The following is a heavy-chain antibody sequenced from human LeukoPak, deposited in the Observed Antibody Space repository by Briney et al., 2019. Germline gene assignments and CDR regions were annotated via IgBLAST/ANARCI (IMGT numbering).Heavy chain of an antibody. CDR1: GGSISSGDYY. Sequence: SETLSLTCTVSGGSISSGDYYWSWIRQPPGKGLEWIGYIYYSGSTYYNPSLKSRVTISVDTSKNQFSLKLSPVTAADTAVYYCARVRPPLGEFDYWGQGTLVTVSS. CDR2: IYYSGST. D-gene: IGHD1-26*01. J-gene: IGHJ4*02. V-gene: IGHV4-30-4*08. CDR3: ARVRPPLGEFDY.